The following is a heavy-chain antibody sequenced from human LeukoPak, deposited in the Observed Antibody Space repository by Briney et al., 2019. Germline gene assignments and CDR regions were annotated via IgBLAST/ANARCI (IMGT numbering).Heavy chain of an antibody. CDR1: GGSISTYY. D-gene: IGHD5-12*01. V-gene: IGHV4-59*01. Sequence: SETLPLTCTLSGGSISTYYWSWIRQPPGKGLEWIGYIYHSGSANYNPSLKSRVTISVDTSKNQFSLKLSSVTAADTAVYYCARGGGYASPIGYWGQGALVTVSS. CDR3: ARGGGYASPIGY. J-gene: IGHJ4*02. CDR2: IYHSGSA.